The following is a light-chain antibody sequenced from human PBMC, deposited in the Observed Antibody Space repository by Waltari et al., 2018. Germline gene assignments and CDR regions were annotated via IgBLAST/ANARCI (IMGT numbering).Light chain of an antibody. J-gene: IGKJ1*01. Sequence: EIVMTQSPATLSASPGERASLSCRASQSVSSNLAWFQQRPGQPPRLLIYGASTRATGIPARFSGSASGADFTLTISSLQSEDFAVYYCQQYYNWPRTFGQGTKVEI. CDR1: QSVSSN. CDR2: GAS. V-gene: IGKV3-15*01. CDR3: QQYYNWPRT.